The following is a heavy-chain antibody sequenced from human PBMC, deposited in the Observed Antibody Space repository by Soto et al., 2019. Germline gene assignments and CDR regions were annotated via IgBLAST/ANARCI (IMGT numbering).Heavy chain of an antibody. Sequence: QVHLVQSGAEVKKPGASVKVSCKGSGYAFTTYGITWVRQAPGQGLVWMGWISAHNGNTNYAQKLQGRVTVTRDTSTSKADMELRSLRSDDTAVYYCARGRYGDYWGQGALVTVSS. V-gene: IGHV1-18*01. CDR1: GYAFTTYG. CDR3: ARGRYGDY. J-gene: IGHJ4*02. D-gene: IGHD1-1*01. CDR2: ISAHNGNT.